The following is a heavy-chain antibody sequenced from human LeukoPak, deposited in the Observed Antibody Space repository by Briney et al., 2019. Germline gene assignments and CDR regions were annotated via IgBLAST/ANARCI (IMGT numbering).Heavy chain of an antibody. CDR3: AHLRSTRLSDY. J-gene: IGHJ4*02. CDR1: GFTFSSYS. Sequence: GGSLRLSCAASGFTFSSYSMNWVRQAPGRGLEWVSSISSSSSYIYYADSVKGRFTISRDNAKNSLYLQMNSLRAEDTAVYYCAHLRSTRLSDYWGQGTLVTVSS. D-gene: IGHD2-2*01. V-gene: IGHV3-21*01. CDR2: ISSSSSYI.